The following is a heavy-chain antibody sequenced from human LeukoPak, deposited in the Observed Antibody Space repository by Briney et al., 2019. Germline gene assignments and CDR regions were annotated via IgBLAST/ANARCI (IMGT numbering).Heavy chain of an antibody. CDR3: ARGGINSPTIDF. CDR1: GFTFSTYW. V-gene: IGHV3-74*01. D-gene: IGHD1-26*01. J-gene: IGHJ4*02. CDR2: INTDGTTT. Sequence: PGGSLRLSCAASGFTFSTYWMHWVRQPPGKGLVWLSRINTDGTTTTYADSVKGRFTISRDNAKNTLYLQLNSPRADDTAVYFCARGGINSPTIDFWGRGTLVTLSS.